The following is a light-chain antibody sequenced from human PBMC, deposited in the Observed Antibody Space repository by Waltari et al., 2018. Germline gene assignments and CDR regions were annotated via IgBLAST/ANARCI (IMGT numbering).Light chain of an antibody. CDR2: GAS. J-gene: IGKJ1*01. CDR3: QHYVRLPAT. Sequence: IVLTQSPGTLSLSPGERATLSCRASQTVSRSLAWYQQKPGQAPKRLIYGASTMAPGIPDRFTGSGSGTDFSLTISSLEPEDFAIYFCQHYVRLPATFGQGTKVEIK. V-gene: IGKV3-20*01. CDR1: QTVSRS.